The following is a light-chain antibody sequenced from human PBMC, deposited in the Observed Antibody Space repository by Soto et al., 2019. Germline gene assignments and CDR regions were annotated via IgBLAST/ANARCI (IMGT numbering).Light chain of an antibody. CDR3: QSYDSSLNGVV. V-gene: IGLV1-40*01. CDR1: SSNIGAGYD. Sequence: QSVLTQPPSVSGAPGQRVTISCTGSSSNIGAGYDVHWYQQLPGTAPKLLISSSTDRPSGVPDRFSGSKSGTSASLAITGLQTEDEADYYCQSYDSSLNGVVFGGGTQLTVL. J-gene: IGLJ2*01. CDR2: SST.